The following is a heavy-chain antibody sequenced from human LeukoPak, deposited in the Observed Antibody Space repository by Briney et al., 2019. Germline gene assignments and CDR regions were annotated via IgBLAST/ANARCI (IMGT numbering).Heavy chain of an antibody. CDR2: MSGDGATT. CDR1: SFTFSSYV. D-gene: IGHD1-26*01. V-gene: IGHV3-23*01. Sequence: GGSLRLSCGASSFTFSSYVMSWVRQAPGKGLEWVSAMSGDGATTYYADSVKGRFTISRDNSKNALYLQINNLGAEDTAVYYCAKDRPGAMLYFDCWGQGTLVTVSS. J-gene: IGHJ4*02. CDR3: AKDRPGAMLYFDC.